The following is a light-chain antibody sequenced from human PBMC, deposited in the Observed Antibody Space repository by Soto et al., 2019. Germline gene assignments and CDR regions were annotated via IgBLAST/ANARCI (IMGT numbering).Light chain of an antibody. V-gene: IGKV3-15*01. CDR2: GAS. J-gene: IGKJ1*01. CDR3: QQYNNWPWT. Sequence: ILMTPSPSTLSVSPGEQATLSCRASQSISDTLAWYQQKPGQAPRLLIYGASTRAPGFPDRFSGSGSGTDFTLTISSLQSEDFAVYYCQQYNNWPWTFGQGTKVDIK. CDR1: QSISDT.